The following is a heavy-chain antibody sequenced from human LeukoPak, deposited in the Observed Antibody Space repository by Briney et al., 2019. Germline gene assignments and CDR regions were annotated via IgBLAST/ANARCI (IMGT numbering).Heavy chain of an antibody. J-gene: IGHJ4*02. CDR3: ASGETRAHSGSYPY. D-gene: IGHD1-26*01. Sequence: GESLKISCKGSGYTFTNYWIGWVRQMPGKGLEWMGIIYPGDSDTRYSPSFQGQVTISADRSISTAYLQWSSLKASDTAMYYCASGETRAHSGSYPYWGQGTLVTVSS. CDR1: GYTFTNYW. V-gene: IGHV5-51*01. CDR2: IYPGDSDT.